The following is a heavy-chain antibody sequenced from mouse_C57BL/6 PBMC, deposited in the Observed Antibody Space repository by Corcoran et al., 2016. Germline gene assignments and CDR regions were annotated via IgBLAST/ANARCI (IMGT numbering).Heavy chain of an antibody. CDR2: INPNNGGT. Sequence: EVQLQQSGPELLKPGASVKISCKASGYTFTDYSMNWVKQSHGKSLEWIGDINPNNGGTSYNQKFKGKATLTVDKSSSTAYIELRSLTSEDSAVYYCARGVAYWGQGTLVTVAA. V-gene: IGHV1-26*01. CDR1: GYTFTDYS. CDR3: ARGVAY. J-gene: IGHJ3*01.